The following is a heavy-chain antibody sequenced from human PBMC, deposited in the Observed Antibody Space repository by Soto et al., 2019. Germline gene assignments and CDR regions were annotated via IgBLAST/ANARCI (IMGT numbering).Heavy chain of an antibody. CDR2: IRSKAYGGTT. Sequence: GGSLRLSCTASGFTFGDYAMSWFRQAPGKGLEWVGFIRSKAYGGTTEYAASVKGRFTISRDDSKSIAYLQMNSLKTEDTAVYYCTRDGGATYCGGDCYSPFYYYYGMDVWGQGTTVTVSS. CDR3: TRDGGATYCGGDCYSPFYYYYGMDV. V-gene: IGHV3-49*03. J-gene: IGHJ6*02. CDR1: GFTFGDYA. D-gene: IGHD2-21*02.